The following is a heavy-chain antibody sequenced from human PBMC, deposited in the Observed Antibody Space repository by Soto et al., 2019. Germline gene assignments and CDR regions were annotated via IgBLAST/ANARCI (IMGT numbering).Heavy chain of an antibody. J-gene: IGHJ4*02. V-gene: IGHV3-23*01. CDR3: AKHPQKFDGTFDY. Sequence: GGSLRLSCAASGFTFSSYAMSWVRQAPGKGLEWVSAISGSGGSTYYADSVKGRFTISRDTSKNTLYLQMNSLRAEDTAVYYCAKHPQKFDGTFDYWGQGTLVTVSS. CDR1: GFTFSSYA. CDR2: ISGSGGST. D-gene: IGHD1-1*01.